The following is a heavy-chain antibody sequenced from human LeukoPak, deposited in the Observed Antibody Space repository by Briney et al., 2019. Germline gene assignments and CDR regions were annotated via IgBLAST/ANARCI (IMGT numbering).Heavy chain of an antibody. CDR3: ATSTPIAAAGGDAFDI. CDR1: GYTFTSYA. CDR2: MNPNSGNT. Sequence: ASVKVSCKASGYTFTSYAMNWVRQATGQGLEWMGWMNPNSGNTGYAQKFQGRVTITRNTSISTAYMELSSLRSEDTAVYYCATSTPIAAAGGDAFDIWGQGTMVTVSS. J-gene: IGHJ3*02. V-gene: IGHV1-8*03. D-gene: IGHD6-13*01.